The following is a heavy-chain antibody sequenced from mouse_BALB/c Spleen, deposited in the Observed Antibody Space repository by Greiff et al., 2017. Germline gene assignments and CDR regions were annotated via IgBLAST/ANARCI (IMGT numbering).Heavy chain of an antibody. D-gene: IGHD4-1*01. CDR1: GFTFSSYG. V-gene: IGHV5-6-3*01. J-gene: IGHJ4*01. CDR3: ARGGNWGGYYAMDY. Sequence: EVKLMESGGGLVQPGGSLKLSCAASGFTFSSYGMSWVRQTPDKRLELVATINSNGGSTYYPDSVKGRFTISRDNAKNTLYLQMSSLKSEDTAMYYCARGGNWGGYYAMDYWGQGTSVTVSS. CDR2: INSNGGST.